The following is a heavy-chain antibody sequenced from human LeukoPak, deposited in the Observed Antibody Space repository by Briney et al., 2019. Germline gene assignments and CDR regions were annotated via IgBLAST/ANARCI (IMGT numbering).Heavy chain of an antibody. CDR2: IYSGGST. CDR3: ANSPAYPDDAFDI. D-gene: IGHD3-16*01. Sequence: GGSLRLSCAASGFTVGSNSLSWVRKAPGRGLEGVSVIYSGGSTYYADSVKGRFTISRDNSKNTLYLQMNSLRAEDTAVYYCANSPAYPDDAFDIWGQGTMVTVSS. CDR1: GFTVGSNS. V-gene: IGHV3-53*01. J-gene: IGHJ3*02.